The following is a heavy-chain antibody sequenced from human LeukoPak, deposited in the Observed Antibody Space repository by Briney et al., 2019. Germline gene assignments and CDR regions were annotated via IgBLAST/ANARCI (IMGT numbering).Heavy chain of an antibody. CDR3: ARFRRDGYNYDYYCGMDV. V-gene: IGHV4-61*01. Sequence: SETLSLTCTVSGGPVSSGSYYWSWIRQPPGKGLERIVAIYNSGSTNYNPSLKRRVTISVDTSKNQFSLKLTSVTAADTAVYYCARFRRDGYNYDYYCGMDVWGQGTTVTVSS. CDR1: GGPVSSGSYY. J-gene: IGHJ6*02. CDR2: IYNSGST. D-gene: IGHD5-24*01.